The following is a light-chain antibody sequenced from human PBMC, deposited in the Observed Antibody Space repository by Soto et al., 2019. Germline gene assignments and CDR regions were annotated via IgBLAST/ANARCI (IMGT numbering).Light chain of an antibody. CDR2: AAS. CDR1: QSSSSY. Sequence: DIQMTQSPSSLSVSVGDRVTITCRASQSSSSYLNWYQQKPGKAPKLLIYAASSLQSGVPSRFSGSGSGTDFTLTISSLQPEDFATYYCQQRKTFGQGTKVEIK. V-gene: IGKV1-39*01. J-gene: IGKJ1*01. CDR3: QQRKT.